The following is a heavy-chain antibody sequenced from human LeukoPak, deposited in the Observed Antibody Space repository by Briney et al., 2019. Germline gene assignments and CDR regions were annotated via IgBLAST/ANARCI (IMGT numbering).Heavy chain of an antibody. J-gene: IGHJ4*02. V-gene: IGHV3-23*01. CDR3: AKDYGPKQLVFFDS. CDR2: ISENGGTT. Sequence: QPGGSLRLSCAASGFTFSSHALSWVRQAPGKGLEWVSGISENGGTTFYADSVKGRFTITRDNSKNTLYVQMNSLRGEDTAVYYCAKDYGPKQLVFFDSWGQGTLVTISS. D-gene: IGHD6-13*01. CDR1: GFTFSSHA.